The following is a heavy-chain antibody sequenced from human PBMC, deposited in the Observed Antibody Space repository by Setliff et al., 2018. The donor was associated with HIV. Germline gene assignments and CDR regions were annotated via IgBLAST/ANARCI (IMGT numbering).Heavy chain of an antibody. CDR2: ISAYNGNT. D-gene: IGHD6-13*01. CDR3: ARDIADTVDYYFDY. Sequence: ASVTVSCKASGYTFTSYGISWVRQAPGQGLEWMGWISAYNGNTNYAQKLQGRVTMTTDTSTSTAYMELRSLRSDDTAVYYCARDIADTVDYYFDYWGQGTLVTVSS. V-gene: IGHV1-18*01. CDR1: GYTFTSYG. J-gene: IGHJ4*02.